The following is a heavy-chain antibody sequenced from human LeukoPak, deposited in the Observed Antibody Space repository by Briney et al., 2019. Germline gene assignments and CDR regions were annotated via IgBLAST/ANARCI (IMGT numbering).Heavy chain of an antibody. V-gene: IGHV3-33*01. CDR1: GFTFSSYG. CDR2: IWNDGSNK. D-gene: IGHD2/OR15-2a*01. J-gene: IGHJ4*02. CDR3: ARGDSTTASFDY. Sequence: QPGWSLRLSCASSGFTFSSYGMHWVRQAPGKGLEWVAVIWNDGSNKYYGDSVKGRFIISRDDSKNTLDLQMNSLRPEDTAVYYCARGDSTTASFDYWGQGNLVTVSS.